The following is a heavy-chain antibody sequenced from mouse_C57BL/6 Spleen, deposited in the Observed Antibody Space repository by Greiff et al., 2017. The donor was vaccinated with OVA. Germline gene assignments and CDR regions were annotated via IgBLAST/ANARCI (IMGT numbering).Heavy chain of an antibody. D-gene: IGHD4-1*01. V-gene: IGHV1-81*01. CDR2: IYPRSGNT. Sequence: VKLQESGAELARPGASVKLSCKASGYTFTSYGISWVKQRTGQGLEWIGEIYPRSGNTYYNEKFKGKATLTADKSSSTAYMELRSLTSEDSAVYFCARNRPWGAMDYWGQGTSVTVSS. CDR1: GYTFTSYG. J-gene: IGHJ4*01. CDR3: ARNRPWGAMDY.